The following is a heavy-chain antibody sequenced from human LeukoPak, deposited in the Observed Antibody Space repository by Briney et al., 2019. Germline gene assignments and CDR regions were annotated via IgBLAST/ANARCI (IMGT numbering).Heavy chain of an antibody. J-gene: IGHJ4*02. CDR1: GGSISSYY. Sequence: PSETLSLTCTVSGGSISSYYWSWIRQPPGKGLEWIGYIYYSGSTNYNPSLKSRVTISVDTSKNQFSLKLSSVTAADTAVYYCARVRRSYKHDYLDYWGQGTLVTVSS. CDR3: ARVRRSYKHDYLDY. V-gene: IGHV4-59*01. CDR2: IYYSGST. D-gene: IGHD5-24*01.